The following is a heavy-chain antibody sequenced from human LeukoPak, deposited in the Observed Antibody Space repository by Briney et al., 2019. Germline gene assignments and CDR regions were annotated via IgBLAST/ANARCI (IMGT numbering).Heavy chain of an antibody. D-gene: IGHD2-2*01. CDR3: ARARYANAWYAFDI. V-gene: IGHV4-59*02. CDR2: LSHSGSS. J-gene: IGHJ3*02. CDR1: GXSVSSYY. Sequence: SETLSLTCTVSGXSVSSYYWSWIRRPPGRGLEWIGYLSHSGSSDSNPSLTSRVTTLVDTSKNQFSLKLTSVTAADTAVYYCARARYANAWYAFDIWGHGTMVTVSS.